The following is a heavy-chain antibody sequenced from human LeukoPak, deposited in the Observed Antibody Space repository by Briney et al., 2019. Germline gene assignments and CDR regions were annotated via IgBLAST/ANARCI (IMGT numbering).Heavy chain of an antibody. CDR1: GYTFTSYG. CDR2: MNPNSGNT. D-gene: IGHD3-10*01. V-gene: IGHV1-8*01. CDR3: ARVYYGSGSQYYYYGMDV. Sequence: GASVKVSCKASGYTFTSYGINWVRQATGQGLEWMGWMNPNSGNTGYAQKFQGRVTMTRNTSISTAYMELSSLRSEDTAVYYCARVYYGSGSQYYYYGMDVWGQGTTVTVSS. J-gene: IGHJ6*02.